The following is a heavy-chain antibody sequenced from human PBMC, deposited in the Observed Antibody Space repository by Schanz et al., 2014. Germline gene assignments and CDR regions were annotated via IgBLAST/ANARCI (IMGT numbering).Heavy chain of an antibody. V-gene: IGHV3-48*01. CDR3: VRDSFFAFDY. CDR1: GFTFSSHW. J-gene: IGHJ4*02. CDR2: VSRSTPDI. Sequence: EVQLVASGGGLVQPGGSLRLSCAASGFTFSSHWMHWVRQVPGKGLVWVSYVSRSTPDIYYADSVKGRFTMSRDNAKNSVFLQMNSLRAEDTAVYYCVRDSFFAFDYWGQGTLVTVSS. D-gene: IGHD3-3*01.